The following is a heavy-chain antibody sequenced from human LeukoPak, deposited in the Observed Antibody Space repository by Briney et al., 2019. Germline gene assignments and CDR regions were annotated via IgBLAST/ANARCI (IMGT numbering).Heavy chain of an antibody. CDR3: AREAWVTYYDFWSGFDY. D-gene: IGHD3-3*01. CDR1: GFTVSSNY. CDR2: IYSGGST. V-gene: IGHV3-66*02. Sequence: GGSLRLSCAASGFTVSSNYMSWVRQAPGKGLEWVSVIYSGGSTYYADSVKGRFTISRDNSKNTPYLQMNSLRAEDTAVYYCAREAWVTYYDFWSGFDYWGQGTLVTVSS. J-gene: IGHJ4*02.